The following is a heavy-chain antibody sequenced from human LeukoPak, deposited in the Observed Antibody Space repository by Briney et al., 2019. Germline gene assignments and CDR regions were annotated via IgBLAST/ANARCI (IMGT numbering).Heavy chain of an antibody. CDR2: VYSGGTT. Sequence: GGSLRLSCAASGFSVSSNYMTWVRQAPGKGLEWVSLVYSGGTTYYADSVKGRFTISRDNSKNTPYLQMSSLRAEDTAVYYCARSRTYYYDTNWFDPRGQGTLVTVSS. CDR3: ARSRTYYYDTNWFDP. CDR1: GFSVSSNY. V-gene: IGHV3-66*01. D-gene: IGHD3-22*01. J-gene: IGHJ5*02.